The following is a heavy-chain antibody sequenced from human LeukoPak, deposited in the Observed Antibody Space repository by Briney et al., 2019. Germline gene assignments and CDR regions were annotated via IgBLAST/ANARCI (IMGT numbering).Heavy chain of an antibody. V-gene: IGHV1-8*01. Sequence: ASVKVSCKASGYTFTSYDINWVRQATGQGLEWMGWMNPNSGNTGYAQKFQGRVTMTRNTSISTAYMELSSLRSEDTAVYYCARVNSDDSSGRRNRYYYYYMDVWGKGTTVTVSS. CDR3: ARVNSDDSSGRRNRYYYYYMDV. CDR1: GYTFTSYD. CDR2: MNPNSGNT. D-gene: IGHD3-22*01. J-gene: IGHJ6*03.